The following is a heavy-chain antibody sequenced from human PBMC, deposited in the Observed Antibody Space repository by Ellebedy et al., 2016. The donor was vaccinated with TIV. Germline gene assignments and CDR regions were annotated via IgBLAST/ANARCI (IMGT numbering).Heavy chain of an antibody. V-gene: IGHV1-69*13. CDR2: IIPIFGTA. CDR1: GDTFNSYA. CDR3: ASGRTTISTWHYYGLDV. Sequence: AASVKVSCKASGDTFNSYAISWVRQAPGQGLEWMGGIIPIFGTANYAQKFQGRVTITADESKSTAYMELSSLRSEDTAVYYCASGRTTISTWHYYGLDVWGQGTTVTVSS. J-gene: IGHJ6*02. D-gene: IGHD4-11*01.